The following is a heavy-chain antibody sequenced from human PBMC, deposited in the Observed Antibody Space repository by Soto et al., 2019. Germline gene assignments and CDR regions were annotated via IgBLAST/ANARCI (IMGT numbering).Heavy chain of an antibody. Sequence: QVQLVQSGAEVKKPGASVKVSCKASGYTFTSYGISWVRLAPGQGLEWMGWISAHNGNTKYEQKLQGRVTMTTDTSTSTAYMELRSLRPHVTAVYYCARDLGRFPDYWGQGTLVAVSS. J-gene: IGHJ4*02. CDR1: GYTFTSYG. CDR2: ISAHNGNT. CDR3: ARDLGRFPDY. V-gene: IGHV1-18*01. D-gene: IGHD2-15*01.